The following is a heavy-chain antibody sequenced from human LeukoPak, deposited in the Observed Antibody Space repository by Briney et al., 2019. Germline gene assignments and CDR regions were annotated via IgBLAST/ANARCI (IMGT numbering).Heavy chain of an antibody. CDR1: GGSFSGYY. Sequence: SETLSLTCAVYGGSFSGYYWGWIRQPPGKGLEWIGSIYYSGSTYYNPSLKSRVTISVDTSKNQFSLKLSSVTAADTAVYYCARVLFTYYYGSESNWFDPWGQGTLVTVSS. J-gene: IGHJ5*02. V-gene: IGHV4-34*01. CDR2: IYYSGST. D-gene: IGHD3-10*01. CDR3: ARVLFTYYYGSESNWFDP.